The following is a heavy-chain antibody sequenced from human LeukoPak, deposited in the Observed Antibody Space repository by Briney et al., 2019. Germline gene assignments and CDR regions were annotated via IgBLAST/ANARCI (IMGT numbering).Heavy chain of an antibody. CDR3: AKSIAVAGTDAFDI. D-gene: IGHD6-19*01. Sequence: PGGSLRLSCAASGFTFSSSWMHWVRQAPGKGLVWVSRINSDGSTTNYADAVKGRFTISRDNAKNTLYLQMNSLRAEDTAVYYCAKSIAVAGTDAFDIWGQGTMVTVSS. J-gene: IGHJ3*02. CDR2: INSDGSTT. CDR1: GFTFSSSW. V-gene: IGHV3-74*01.